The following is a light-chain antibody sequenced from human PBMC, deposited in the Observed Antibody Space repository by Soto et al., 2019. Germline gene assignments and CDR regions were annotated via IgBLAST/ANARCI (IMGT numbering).Light chain of an antibody. J-gene: IGKJ4*01. V-gene: IGKV3-11*01. CDR2: SAS. Sequence: EIVLTQSPATLSLSPGERATLSCRASQSVGNDLVWYHHKPGQAPRLIIYSASNRATGIPARFSGSGSGTDFTLTISSLEPEDFAVYYCQQRTNWPPTFGGGTKVEIK. CDR1: QSVGND. CDR3: QQRTNWPPT.